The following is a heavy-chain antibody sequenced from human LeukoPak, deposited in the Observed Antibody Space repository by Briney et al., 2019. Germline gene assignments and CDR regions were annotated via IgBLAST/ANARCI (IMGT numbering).Heavy chain of an antibody. V-gene: IGHV1-2*02. Sequence: ASVKVSCKASGYTFTSYDINWVRQATGQGLEWMGWINPNSGGTNYAQKFQGRVTMTRDTSISTAYMELSRLRSDDTAVYYCARGSGVVVVPAAGYWGQGTLVTVSS. D-gene: IGHD2-2*01. CDR1: GYTFTSYD. CDR2: INPNSGGT. CDR3: ARGSGVVVVPAAGY. J-gene: IGHJ4*02.